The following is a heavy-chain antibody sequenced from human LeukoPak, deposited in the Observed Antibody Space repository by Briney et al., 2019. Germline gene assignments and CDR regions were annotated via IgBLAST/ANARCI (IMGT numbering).Heavy chain of an antibody. CDR2: IYYSGST. J-gene: IGHJ5*02. V-gene: IGHV4-31*03. D-gene: IGHD6-13*01. CDR3: AGQARTYQKIAAAGTGLVA. Sequence: SETLSLTCTVSGGSISSGGYYWSWIRQHPGKGLGWIGYIYYSGSTYYNPSLKSRVTISVDTSKNQFSLKLSSVTAADTAVYYCAGQARTYQKIAAAGTGLVAWGQGTLVTVSS. CDR1: GGSISSGGYY.